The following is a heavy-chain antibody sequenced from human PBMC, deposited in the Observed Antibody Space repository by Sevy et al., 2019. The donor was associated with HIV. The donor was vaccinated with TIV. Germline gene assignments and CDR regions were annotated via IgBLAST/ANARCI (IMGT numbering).Heavy chain of an antibody. CDR3: AATREYXDENXGYXXY. Sequence: ASVKVSCKVSGYTLXXLAMHWVRQAPGQGLEWMGRFDPEDGETIYAQKFQGRLTMTEDTSSDTAYMELNSLRSEDTAVYYCAATREYXDENXGYXXYWGQXTLVTVSS. CDR1: GYTLXXLA. V-gene: IGHV1-24*01. D-gene: IGHD3-16*01. J-gene: IGHJ4*02. CDR2: FDPEDGET.